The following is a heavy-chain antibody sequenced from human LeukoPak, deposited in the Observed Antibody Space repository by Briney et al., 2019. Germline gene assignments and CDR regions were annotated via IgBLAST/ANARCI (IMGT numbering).Heavy chain of an antibody. CDR1: GFTFSEYY. CDR2: ISNNGGYT. V-gene: IGHV3-23*01. CDR3: AKQLGYCSDGSCYFPY. J-gene: IGHJ4*02. D-gene: IGHD2-15*01. Sequence: PGGSLRLSCAASGFTFSEYYMDWVRQAPGKGLEWVSAISNNGGYTYYADSVQGRFTISRDNSKSTLCLQMNSLRAEDTAVYYCAKQLGYCSDGSCYFPYWGQGTLVTVSS.